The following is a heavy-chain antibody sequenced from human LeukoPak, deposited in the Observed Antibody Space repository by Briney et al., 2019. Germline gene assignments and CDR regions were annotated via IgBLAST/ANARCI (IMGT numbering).Heavy chain of an antibody. D-gene: IGHD2-15*01. CDR2: IKQDGSEK. CDR3: ARDTPLDY. J-gene: IGHJ4*02. Sequence: GGSLRLSCADSGFSFSRYWMSWVRQAPGKGLEWVANIKQDGSEKYYVDSVKGRFTIPRDNTKNSLYLQMNSLRAEDTAVYYCARDTPLDYWGQGTLVTVSS. CDR1: GFSFSRYW. V-gene: IGHV3-7*01.